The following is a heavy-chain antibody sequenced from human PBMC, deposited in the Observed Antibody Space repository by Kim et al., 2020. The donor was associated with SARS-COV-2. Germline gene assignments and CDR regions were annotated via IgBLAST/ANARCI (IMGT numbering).Heavy chain of an antibody. J-gene: IGHJ4*02. D-gene: IGHD4-17*01. Sequence: NGRITISRDKAKNTLKLQMNSLRAEDTAVYDCAREPGYGDYGIFDYWGQGTLVTVSS. CDR3: AREPGYGDYGIFDY. V-gene: IGHV3-30*01.